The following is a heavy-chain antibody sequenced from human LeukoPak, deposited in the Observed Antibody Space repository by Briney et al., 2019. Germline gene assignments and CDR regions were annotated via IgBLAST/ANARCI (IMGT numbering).Heavy chain of an antibody. CDR3: ARDRGYSSFYYFDY. D-gene: IGHD5-18*01. Sequence: GGSLRLSCAASGFTFSSYWMSWVRQAPGKGLEWVAVISYDGSNKYYADSVKGRFTISRDNSKNTLYLQMNSLRAEDTAVYYCARDRGYSSFYYFDYWGQGTLVTVSS. CDR1: GFTFSSYW. J-gene: IGHJ4*02. CDR2: ISYDGSNK. V-gene: IGHV3-30-3*01.